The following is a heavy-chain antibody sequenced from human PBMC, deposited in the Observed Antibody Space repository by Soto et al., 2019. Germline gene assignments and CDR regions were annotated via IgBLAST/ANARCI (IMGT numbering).Heavy chain of an antibody. V-gene: IGHV3-23*01. CDR1: GFTFSSYA. CDR2: ISGSGGST. D-gene: IGHD3-22*01. CDR3: AKVLVYYDSSGYPLYNWFDP. J-gene: IGHJ5*02. Sequence: PGGSLRLSCAASGFTFSSYAMSWVRQAPGKGLEWVSAISGSGGSTYYADFVKGRFTISGDNSKNTLCLQMNSLRAEDTAVHYCAKVLVYYDSSGYPLYNWFDPWGQGTLVTVSS.